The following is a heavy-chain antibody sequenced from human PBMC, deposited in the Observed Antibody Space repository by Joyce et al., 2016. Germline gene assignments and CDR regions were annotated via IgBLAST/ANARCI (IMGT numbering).Heavy chain of an antibody. V-gene: IGHV1-69-2*01. J-gene: IGHJ4*02. CDR2: LDPKDGET. D-gene: IGHD3-10*01. CDR3: ATRGSSGAYEY. Sequence: EVQLVQSGAEVKKPGTTVRISCKVSGYTFTAYYMHWVQQAPGKGLEWLGLLDPKDGETMYSEKFQARVTITADTSLDTVYMELTSLKSEDTSVYYCATRGSSGAYEYWGQGTLVTVSS. CDR1: GYTFTAYY.